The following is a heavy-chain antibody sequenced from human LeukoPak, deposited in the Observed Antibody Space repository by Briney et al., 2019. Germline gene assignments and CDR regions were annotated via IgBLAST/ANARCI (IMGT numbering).Heavy chain of an antibody. CDR1: GYTFTSYD. CDR3: ARGYSGYDQYYFDY. V-gene: IGHV1-8*01. CDR2: MNPNSGNT. Sequence: GASVKVSCRASGYTFTSYDINWVRQATGQGLEWMGWMNPNSGNTGYAQKFQGRVTMTRNTSISTAYMELSSLRSEDTAVYYCARGYSGYDQYYFDYWGQGTLVTVSS. D-gene: IGHD5-12*01. J-gene: IGHJ4*02.